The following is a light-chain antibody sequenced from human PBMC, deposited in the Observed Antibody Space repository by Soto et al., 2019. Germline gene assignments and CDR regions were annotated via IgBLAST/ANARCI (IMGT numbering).Light chain of an antibody. J-gene: IGKJ1*01. V-gene: IGKV3-15*01. Sequence: EVVMTQSPATLSVSPGERVTLSCRASQSINAHLAWYQQKPGQAPRLLIHGASTRATVIPARFSGSGFGTEFILTISSLQSKDFAVYYCQQYNTWLWTFGQGTKVEIQ. CDR1: QSINAH. CDR2: GAS. CDR3: QQYNTWLWT.